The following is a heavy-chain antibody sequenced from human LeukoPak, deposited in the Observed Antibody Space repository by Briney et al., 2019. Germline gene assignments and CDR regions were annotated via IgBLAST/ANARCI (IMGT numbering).Heavy chain of an antibody. CDR1: GFTFSSSG. V-gene: IGHV3-30*18. D-gene: IGHD4-17*01. CDR3: AKVPPTTVTREGMDV. Sequence: PGGSLGLSCAASGFTFSSSGMHWVRQAPGKALEWVGVISYDGGKTYYGDSVKGRFTISRDNSKNTLFLQMNSLRVDDTAVYYCAKVPPTTVTREGMDVWGQGTMVRVS. CDR2: ISYDGGKT. J-gene: IGHJ6*02.